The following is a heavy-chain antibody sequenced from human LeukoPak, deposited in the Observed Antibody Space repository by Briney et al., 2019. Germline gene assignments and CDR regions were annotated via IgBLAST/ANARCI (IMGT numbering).Heavy chain of an antibody. V-gene: IGHV6-1*01. D-gene: IGHD2/OR15-2a*01. CDR3: ARDPGGNSLTHMDV. Sequence: SQTLSLTCAISGDSVSSNSAAWNWIRQSPSRGLKWLGRTYYRSKWYNDYAVSVKSRITINPNTSKNQYSLQLNSVTPEDTAVYCCARDPGGNSLTHMDVWGKGTTVTVSS. J-gene: IGHJ6*03. CDR2: TYYRSKWYN. CDR1: GDSVSSNSAA.